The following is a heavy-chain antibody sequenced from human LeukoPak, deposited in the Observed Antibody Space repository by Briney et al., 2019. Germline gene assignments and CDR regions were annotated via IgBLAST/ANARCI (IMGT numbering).Heavy chain of an antibody. J-gene: IGHJ4*02. Sequence: PSETLSLTCTVSGDSISSYQWSWVRQPAGKGLEWIGRMYISGSTNYNPALKSRVTMSLDTSKNQFSLRLNSVTAADTAVYYCAGRCNNCAPFDHWGQGTLVTVSS. CDR1: GDSISSYQ. V-gene: IGHV4-4*07. D-gene: IGHD2/OR15-2a*01. CDR3: AGRCNNCAPFDH. CDR2: MYISGST.